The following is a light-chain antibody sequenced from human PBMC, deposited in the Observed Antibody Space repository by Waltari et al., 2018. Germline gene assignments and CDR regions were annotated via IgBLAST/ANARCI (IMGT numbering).Light chain of an antibody. CDR2: VNSDGSH. CDR1: SGHSSNV. V-gene: IGLV4-69*01. J-gene: IGLJ3*02. Sequence: QLVLTQSPSVSASLGASVKLTCTLSSGHSSNVIAWLHQQPEKGPRYLMKVNSDGSHRKGDEIPDRFSGSSSGAERYLTISSVQPEDEADYYCQTGGHGTWVFGGGTKLTVL. CDR3: QTGGHGTWV.